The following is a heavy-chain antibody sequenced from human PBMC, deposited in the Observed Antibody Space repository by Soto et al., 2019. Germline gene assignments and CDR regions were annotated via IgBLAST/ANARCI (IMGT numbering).Heavy chain of an antibody. CDR3: ARSHPDIVATIFFYYGMDV. J-gene: IGHJ6*02. CDR2: IIPIFGTA. Sequence: ASVKVSCKASGGTFSSYAISWVRQAPGQGLEWMGGIIPIFGTANYAQKFQGRVTITADESTSTAYMELSSLRSEDTAVYYCARSHPDIVATIFFYYGMDVWGQGTTVTGSS. CDR1: GGTFSSYA. D-gene: IGHD5-12*01. V-gene: IGHV1-69*13.